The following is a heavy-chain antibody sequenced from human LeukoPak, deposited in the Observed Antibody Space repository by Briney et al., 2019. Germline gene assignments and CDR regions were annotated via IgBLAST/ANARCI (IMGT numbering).Heavy chain of an antibody. D-gene: IGHD3-22*01. CDR3: AKDPSAMIVHGAFDI. CDR1: GYTFTDYF. Sequence: ASVKVSCKASGYTFTDYFIHWVRQAPGQGLEWMGWINPNSGDTNYAQKFQGRVTMTRDTSISTAYMELSRLRSDDTAVYYCAKDPSAMIVHGAFDIWGQGTMVTVSS. J-gene: IGHJ3*02. CDR2: INPNSGDT. V-gene: IGHV1-2*02.